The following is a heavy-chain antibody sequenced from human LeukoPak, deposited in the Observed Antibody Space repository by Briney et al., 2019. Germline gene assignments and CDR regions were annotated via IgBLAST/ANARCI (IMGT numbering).Heavy chain of an antibody. V-gene: IGHV3-48*01. D-gene: IGHD6-13*01. J-gene: IGHJ4*02. CDR3: ARDKAAALYPYYFDY. CDR2: ISSSSSTI. Sequence: PGGSLRLSCAASGFTFSSYSMNWVRQAPGKGLEWVSYISSSSSTIYYADSVKGQFTISRDNAKNSLYLQMNSLRAEDTAVYYCARDKAAALYPYYFDYWGQGTLVTVSS. CDR1: GFTFSSYS.